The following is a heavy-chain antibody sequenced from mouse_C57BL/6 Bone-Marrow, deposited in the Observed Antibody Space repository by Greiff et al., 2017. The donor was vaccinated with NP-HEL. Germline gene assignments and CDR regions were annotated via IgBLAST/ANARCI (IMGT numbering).Heavy chain of an antibody. Sequence: VKLMESDAELVKPGASVKISCKVSGYTFTDHTIHWMKQRPEQGLEWIGYIYPRDGSTKYNEKFKGKATLTADKSSSTAYMQLNSLTSEDSAVYFCARDGYYYQAWFAYWGQGTLVTVSA. D-gene: IGHD2-3*01. V-gene: IGHV1-78*01. CDR1: GYTFTDHT. J-gene: IGHJ3*01. CDR3: ARDGYYYQAWFAY. CDR2: IYPRDGST.